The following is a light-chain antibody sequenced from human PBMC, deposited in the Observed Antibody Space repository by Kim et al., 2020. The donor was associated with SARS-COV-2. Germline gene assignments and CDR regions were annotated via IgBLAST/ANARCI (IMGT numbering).Light chain of an antibody. V-gene: IGKV3-15*01. CDR3: QQYADWLS. CDR1: QGVSNN. J-gene: IGKJ1*01. CDR2: GAS. Sequence: SVSPGERAPLSCRASQGVSNNLAWYQHKPGQAPRLLIYGASTRATGIPASFSVSGSGTEFTLTISSLQSEDFAIYYCQQYADWLSFGQGTKVDIK.